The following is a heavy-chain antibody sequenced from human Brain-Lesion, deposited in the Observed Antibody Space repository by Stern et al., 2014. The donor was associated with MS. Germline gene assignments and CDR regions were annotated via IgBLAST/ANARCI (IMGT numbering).Heavy chain of an antibody. CDR1: GFSLSTPGVG. CDR2: VDWDDEK. D-gene: IGHD5-12*01. Sequence: QVTLKESGPALVKPTQSLTLTCTFSGFSLSTPGVGVTWIRQPPGKALELLALVDWDDEKYYSTSLKTRLSIFKDTSKNQVVLTMTNMDPVDTATYYCARMRYSGDYFIDYWGQGTLVTVSS. J-gene: IGHJ4*02. V-gene: IGHV2-70*01. CDR3: ARMRYSGDYFIDY.